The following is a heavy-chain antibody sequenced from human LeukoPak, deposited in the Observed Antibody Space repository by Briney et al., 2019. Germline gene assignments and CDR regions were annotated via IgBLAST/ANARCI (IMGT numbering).Heavy chain of an antibody. D-gene: IGHD6-6*01. V-gene: IGHV4-34*01. CDR2: INHSGST. Sequence: SETLSLTCAVYGGSFSGYYWSWIRQPPGKGLEWIGEINHSGSTNYNPSLKSRVTISVDTSKNQFSLKLSSVTAADTAVYYRARVTAARRGVDYWGQGTLVTVSS. CDR3: ARVTAARRGVDY. CDR1: GGSFSGYY. J-gene: IGHJ4*02.